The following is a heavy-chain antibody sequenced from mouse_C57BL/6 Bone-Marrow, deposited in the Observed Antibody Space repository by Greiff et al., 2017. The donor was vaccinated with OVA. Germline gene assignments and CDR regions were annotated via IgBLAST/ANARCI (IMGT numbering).Heavy chain of an antibody. CDR3: ARKSNWGEGY. V-gene: IGHV1-81*01. Sequence: VQLQQSGAELARPGASVKLSCKASGYTFTSYGISWVKQRTGQGLEWIGEIYPRSGNTYYNEKFKGKATLTADKSSSTAYMELRSLTSEDSAVYFCARKSNWGEGYWGQGTTLTVSS. J-gene: IGHJ2*01. CDR2: IYPRSGNT. CDR1: GYTFTSYG. D-gene: IGHD4-1*02.